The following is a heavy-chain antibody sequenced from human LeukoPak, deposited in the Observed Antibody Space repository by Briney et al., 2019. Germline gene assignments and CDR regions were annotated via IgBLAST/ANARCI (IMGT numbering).Heavy chain of an antibody. J-gene: IGHJ3*02. V-gene: IGHV3-30*18. CDR2: ISYDGSNK. D-gene: IGHD5-24*01. CDR3: AKSRWLPYAFDI. Sequence: PGGSLRLSCAASGFTFSSYGMHWVRQAPGKGLEWVAVISYDGSNKYYADSVKGRFTISRDNSKNTLYLQMNSLRAEDTVVYYCAKSRWLPYAFDIWGQGTMVTVSS. CDR1: GFTFSSYG.